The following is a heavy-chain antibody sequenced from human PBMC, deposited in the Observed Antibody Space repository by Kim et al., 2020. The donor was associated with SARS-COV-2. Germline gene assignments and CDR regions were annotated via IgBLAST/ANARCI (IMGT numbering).Heavy chain of an antibody. V-gene: IGHV1-3*01. CDR2: INVGNDNT. CDR3: ARERYDSSNYYLDY. D-gene: IGHD3-22*01. Sequence: ASVKVFCKTSGYTFTNYALHWVRQAPGQSLEWMGWINVGNDNTKYSQRFQGRVTITRDTSASTAHMELSSLRSEDTAVYYCARERYDSSNYYLDYWGQGTLVTVSS. CDR1: GYTFTNYA. J-gene: IGHJ4*02.